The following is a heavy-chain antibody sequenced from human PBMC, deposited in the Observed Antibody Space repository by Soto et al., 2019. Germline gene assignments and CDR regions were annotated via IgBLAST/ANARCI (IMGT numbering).Heavy chain of an antibody. D-gene: IGHD2-15*01. V-gene: IGHV3-23*01. CDR2: ISGGGGTT. CDR3: ATPYLLYAFDI. Sequence: EVHLLESGGGLVQPVGSLRLSCADSGFTFSSYAINWVRQAPGKGLEWVSAISGGGGTTYYADSVKGRSTISRDNSKNTVYLQMNSRRADDTAVDYCATPYLLYAFDIWGQGTMVTVSS. CDR1: GFTFSSYA. J-gene: IGHJ3*02.